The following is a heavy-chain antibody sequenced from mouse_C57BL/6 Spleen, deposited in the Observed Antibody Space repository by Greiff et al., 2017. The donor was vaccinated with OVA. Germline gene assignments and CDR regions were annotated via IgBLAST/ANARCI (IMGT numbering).Heavy chain of an antibody. CDR1: GYTFTSYW. Sequence: QVQLQQPGAELVKPGASVKLSCKASGYTFTSYWMQWVKQRPGQGLEWIGEIDPSDSYTNYNQKFKGKATLTVDTSSSTAYTQLSSLTSEDSAVYYCAIWSHFDYWGQGTTLTVSS. J-gene: IGHJ2*01. CDR3: AIWSHFDY. CDR2: IDPSDSYT. V-gene: IGHV1-50*01. D-gene: IGHD1-1*02.